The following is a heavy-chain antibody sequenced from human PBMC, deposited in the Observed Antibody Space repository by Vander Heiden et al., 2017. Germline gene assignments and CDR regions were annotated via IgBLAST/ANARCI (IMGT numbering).Heavy chain of an antibody. D-gene: IGHD5-18*01. CDR3: ARARGYSYGRFDY. Sequence: QVQLVESGGGVGQPGRALRLSCAASGFTFSSYAMHWVRQAPGKGLEWVAVISYDGSNKYYADSVKGRFTISRDNSKNTLYLQMNSLRAEDTAVYYCARARGYSYGRFDYWGQGTLVTVSS. CDR1: GFTFSSYA. CDR2: ISYDGSNK. J-gene: IGHJ4*02. V-gene: IGHV3-30-3*01.